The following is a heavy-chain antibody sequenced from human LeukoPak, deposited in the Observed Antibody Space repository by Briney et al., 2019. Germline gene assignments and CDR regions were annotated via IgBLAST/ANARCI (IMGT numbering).Heavy chain of an antibody. J-gene: IGHJ3*01. CDR3: ARGARGSGWRVFDL. V-gene: IGHV3-30*04. Sequence: GGSLRLSCAASGCSFSSYAIHWVRQAPGKGLEWVAVISYDGSHKYYADSVKGRFTISRDNSKNTLYVQMNSLRVEDTAVYYCARGARGSGWRVFDLWGQGTMVTVSS. CDR2: ISYDGSHK. CDR1: GCSFSSYA. D-gene: IGHD6-19*01.